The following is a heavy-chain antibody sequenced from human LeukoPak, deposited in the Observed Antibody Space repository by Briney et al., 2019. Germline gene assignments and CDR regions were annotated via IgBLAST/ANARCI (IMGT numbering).Heavy chain of an antibody. CDR1: GGSISSYY. CDR3: ARSQSGFSPGRTYYYHMDI. CDR2: ISYSGSG. V-gene: IGHV4-59*01. Sequence: SETLSLTRTVSGGSISSYYWSWIRQPPEKGLDWIGYISYSGSGNNNPSLKSRVTISVDTSKNQFSLKLSSVAAEETAVYYCARSQSGFSPGRTYYYHMDIWGRGTTVTVFS. J-gene: IGHJ6*03. D-gene: IGHD3-3*01.